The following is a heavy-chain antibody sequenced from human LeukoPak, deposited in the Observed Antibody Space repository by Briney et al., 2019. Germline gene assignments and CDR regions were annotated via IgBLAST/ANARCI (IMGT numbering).Heavy chain of an antibody. J-gene: IGHJ4*02. V-gene: IGHV3-64D*06. CDR1: GFTFSSYA. CDR2: ISSNGVST. CDR3: ARDWNGSGTAFDH. Sequence: GGSLRLSCSASGFTFSSYALHWVRQAPGKGLEYVSAISSNGVSTYYADSVKGRFTISRDNSKNTLFLQMSSLRAEDTAVYYCARDWNGSGTAFDHWGQGTLVTVSS. D-gene: IGHD1-1*01.